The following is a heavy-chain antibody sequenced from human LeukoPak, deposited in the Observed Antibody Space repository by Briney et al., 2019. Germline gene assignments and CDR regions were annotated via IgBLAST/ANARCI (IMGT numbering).Heavy chain of an antibody. CDR1: GGTFSSYA. Sequence: ASVKVSCKASGGTFSSYAISWVRQAPGQGLEWMGGIIPIFGTANYAQKFQGRVTITADESTSTAYMELSSLRSEDTAVYYCARAPLLRYFDWGYESFDYWGQGTLVTVSS. J-gene: IGHJ4*02. D-gene: IGHD3-9*01. CDR2: IIPIFGTA. V-gene: IGHV1-69*13. CDR3: ARAPLLRYFDWGYESFDY.